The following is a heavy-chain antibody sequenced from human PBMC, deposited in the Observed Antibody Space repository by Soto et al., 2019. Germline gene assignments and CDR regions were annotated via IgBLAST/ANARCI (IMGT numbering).Heavy chain of an antibody. D-gene: IGHD4-4*01. CDR1: GGSISSGDYY. Sequence: NPSETLSLTCTVSGGSISSGDYYWSWIRQPPGKGLEWIGYIYYSGSTYYNPSLKSRVTISVDTSKNQFSLKLSSVTAADTAVYYCARERSNYDYYYYYGMDVWGQGTTVTVSS. CDR2: IYYSGST. J-gene: IGHJ6*02. V-gene: IGHV4-30-4*01. CDR3: ARERSNYDYYYYYGMDV.